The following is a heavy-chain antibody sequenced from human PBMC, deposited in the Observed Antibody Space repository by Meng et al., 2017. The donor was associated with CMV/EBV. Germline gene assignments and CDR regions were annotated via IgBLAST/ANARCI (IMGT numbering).Heavy chain of an antibody. D-gene: IGHD2-2*01. V-gene: IGHV3-11*01. CDR2: ISSSGSTI. J-gene: IGHJ6*02. Sequence: IRQAPGKGLEWVSYISSSGSTIYYADSVKGRFTISRDNAKNSLYLQMNSLRAEDTAVYYCARDDRELHCSSTSCYALPGHRVGYGMDVWGQGTTVTVSS. CDR3: ARDDRELHCSSTSCYALPGHRVGYGMDV.